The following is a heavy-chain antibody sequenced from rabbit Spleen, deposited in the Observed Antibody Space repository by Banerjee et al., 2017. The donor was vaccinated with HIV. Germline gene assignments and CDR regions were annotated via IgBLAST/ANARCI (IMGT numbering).Heavy chain of an antibody. D-gene: IGHD4-1*01. V-gene: IGHV1S40*01. CDR2: IYFGGGGAT. J-gene: IGHJ4*01. Sequence: GGTLTLTCTVSGFSFSSNHYMCWVRQAPGKGLEWIACIYFGGGGATYYATWAKGRFTISKTSSTSVTLQMASLTAADTATYFCARDENSGGWGNFNLWGQGTLVTVS. CDR3: ARDENSGGWGNFNL. CDR1: GFSFSSNHY.